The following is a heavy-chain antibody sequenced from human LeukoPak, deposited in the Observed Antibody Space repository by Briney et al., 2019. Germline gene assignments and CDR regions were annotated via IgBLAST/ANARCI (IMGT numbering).Heavy chain of an antibody. CDR1: GASISPNSYT. CDR2: IYHSGSA. V-gene: IGHV4-30-2*01. Sequence: SETLSLTCTVSGASISPNSYTWNWIRQAPGRRLEVIGYIYHSGSAHYAQSFDGRVTISIDLSKNQFPLKLNSVTAADTAVYYCARGTYIDPLDYWGQGTLVTVSS. J-gene: IGHJ4*02. CDR3: ARGTYIDPLDY. D-gene: IGHD3-10*01.